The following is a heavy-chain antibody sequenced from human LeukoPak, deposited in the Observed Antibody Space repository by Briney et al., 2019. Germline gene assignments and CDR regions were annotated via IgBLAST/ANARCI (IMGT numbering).Heavy chain of an antibody. J-gene: IGHJ4*02. Sequence: GGSLRLSCAASGFTFSSYSMNWVRQAPGKGLEWVSSISSSGYIYYADSLKGRFTISRDNAKNSLYLQMNSLRAEDTAVYYCARDSDGYFDYWGQGTLVTVSS. CDR1: GFTFSSYS. V-gene: IGHV3-21*01. CDR2: ISSSGYI. D-gene: IGHD5-24*01. CDR3: ARDSDGYFDY.